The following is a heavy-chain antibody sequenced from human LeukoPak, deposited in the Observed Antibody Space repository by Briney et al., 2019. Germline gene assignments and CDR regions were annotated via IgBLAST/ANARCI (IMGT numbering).Heavy chain of an antibody. Sequence: ASVKVSCKASGYTFNTYGITWVRQAPGQGLEGMGWISGYNGKTNYAQKLQDRVTITTDTSTTTAYVELRSLTSADTAVYYCARAGAVVENWFDSWGQGTLVTVSS. V-gene: IGHV1-18*01. CDR2: ISGYNGKT. D-gene: IGHD2-15*01. CDR3: ARAGAVVENWFDS. CDR1: GYTFNTYG. J-gene: IGHJ5*01.